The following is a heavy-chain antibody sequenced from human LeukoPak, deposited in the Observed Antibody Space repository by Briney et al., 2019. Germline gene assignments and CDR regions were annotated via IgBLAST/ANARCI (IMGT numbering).Heavy chain of an antibody. D-gene: IGHD3-22*01. CDR1: GESISGFY. CDR2: IYYSGST. J-gene: IGHJ4*02. CDR3: ARGHDSSGYADYYFDY. V-gene: IGHV4-59*12. Sequence: SETLSLTCTVSGESISGFYWTWIRQPPGKGLEWIGYIYYSGSTNYNPSLKSRVTISVDTSKNQFSPKLSSVTAADTAVYYCARGHDSSGYADYYFDYWGQGTLVTVSS.